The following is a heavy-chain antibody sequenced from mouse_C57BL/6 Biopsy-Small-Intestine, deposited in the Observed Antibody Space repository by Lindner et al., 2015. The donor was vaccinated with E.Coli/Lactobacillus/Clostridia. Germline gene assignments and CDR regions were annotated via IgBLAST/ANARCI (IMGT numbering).Heavy chain of an antibody. D-gene: IGHD5-5*01. Sequence: DPAMVILNMARISRTRATMTADTSSSTAYLQLSSLTSEDTAIYYCARNYLTWFAYWGQGTLVTVSA. J-gene: IGHJ3*01. V-gene: IGHV14-3*01. CDR2: DPAMVIL. CDR3: ARNYLTWFAY.